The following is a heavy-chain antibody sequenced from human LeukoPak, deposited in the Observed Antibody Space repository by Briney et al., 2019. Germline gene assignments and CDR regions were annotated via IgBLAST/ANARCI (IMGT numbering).Heavy chain of an antibody. D-gene: IGHD3-3*01. V-gene: IGHV1-18*01. CDR3: ARDIDFWSGYYLLGSYYGMDV. CDR1: GYTFTGYG. Sequence: GASVKVSCKASGYTFTGYGISWVRQAPGQGLEWMGWISAYNGNTNYAQKLQGRVTMTTDTSTSTAYMELRSLRSDDTAVYYCARDIDFWSGYYLLGSYYGMDVWGQGTTVTVSS. CDR2: ISAYNGNT. J-gene: IGHJ6*02.